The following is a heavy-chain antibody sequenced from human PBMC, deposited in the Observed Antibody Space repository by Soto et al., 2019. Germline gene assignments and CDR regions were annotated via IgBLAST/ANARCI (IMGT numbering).Heavy chain of an antibody. D-gene: IGHD3-10*01. CDR1: GGSISSGGYS. CDR3: ARAIGWFGELLGGYYSYY. Sequence: QLQLQESGSGLVKPSQTLSLTCAVSGGSISSGGYSWSWIRQPPGKGLEWIGYMYHSGSTYYNPSLKSRVTISVDRSKNQFSLKLSSVTAADTAVYYCARAIGWFGELLGGYYSYYWGQGTLVTVSS. V-gene: IGHV4-30-2*01. CDR2: MYHSGST. J-gene: IGHJ4*02.